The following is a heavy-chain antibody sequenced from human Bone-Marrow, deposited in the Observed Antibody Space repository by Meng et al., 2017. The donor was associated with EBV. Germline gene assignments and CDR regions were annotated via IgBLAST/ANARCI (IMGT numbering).Heavy chain of an antibody. J-gene: IGHJ4*02. Sequence: QVRLQASGRGLLKPSGPLPLTCAASGGSIGSSTWWSWVRQSPGEGLEWIGEIHHVGSTNYNPSLKSRVTISIDKSKKQFSLKLSSVTAADTAVYYCARRDYYDDTGYFDYWGQGTLVSVSS. CDR3: ARRDYYDDTGYFDY. D-gene: IGHD3-16*01. V-gene: IGHV4-4*02. CDR2: IHHVGST. CDR1: GGSIGSSTW.